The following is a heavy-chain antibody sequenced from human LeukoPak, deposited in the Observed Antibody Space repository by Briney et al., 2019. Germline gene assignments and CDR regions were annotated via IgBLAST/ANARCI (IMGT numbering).Heavy chain of an antibody. D-gene: IGHD4-11*01. V-gene: IGHV1-69*05. CDR2: IIPLFGTA. CDR3: ARVAYSNSYEGDFDY. CDR1: GGTFSSYA. J-gene: IGHJ4*02. Sequence: SVKVSCKASGGTFSSYAISWVRQAPGRGLEWMGGIIPLFGTANYAQKFQGRVTITTDESTSTAYMELSSLRSEDTAMYYCARVAYSNSYEGDFDYWGQGTLVTVSS.